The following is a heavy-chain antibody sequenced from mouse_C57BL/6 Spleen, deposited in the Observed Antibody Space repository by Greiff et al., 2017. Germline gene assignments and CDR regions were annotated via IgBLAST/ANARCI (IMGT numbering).Heavy chain of an antibody. V-gene: IGHV1-61*01. CDR1: GYTFTSYW. CDR2: IYPSDSET. Sequence: QVQLQQPGAELVRPGSSVKLSCKASGYTFTSYWMDWVKQRPGQGLEWIGNIYPSDSETHYNQKFKDKATLTVDKSSSTAYMQLSSLTSEVSAVYYCARSFYYYAMDYWGQGTSVTVSS. J-gene: IGHJ4*01. CDR3: ARSFYYYAMDY.